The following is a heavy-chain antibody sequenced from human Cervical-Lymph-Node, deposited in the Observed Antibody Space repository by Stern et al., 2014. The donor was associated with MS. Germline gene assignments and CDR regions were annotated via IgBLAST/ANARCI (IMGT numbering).Heavy chain of an antibody. Sequence: VQLVESGAEVKKPGSSVKVSCKTSGGTFSNYAISWVRKAPGPGLEWMGGITPIVDATNYAQKFQGRITITADESTRTAYMELSSLRSDDTAMYYCARGDSEAPIYYFDYWGQGTLVTVSS. CDR3: ARGDSEAPIYYFDY. V-gene: IGHV1-69*01. CDR2: ITPIVDAT. CDR1: GGTFSNYA. D-gene: IGHD2-21*01. J-gene: IGHJ4*02.